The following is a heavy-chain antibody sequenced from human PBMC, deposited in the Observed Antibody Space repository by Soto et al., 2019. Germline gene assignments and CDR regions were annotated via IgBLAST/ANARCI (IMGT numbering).Heavy chain of an antibody. CDR2: IYYSGST. Sequence: SETLSLTCTVSGGSISSSSYYWGWIRQPPGKGLEWIGSIYYSGSTYYNPSLKSRVTISVDTSKNQFSLKLSSVTAADTAVYYCASFYCAYSNMGYYYYSLDVWGNGTTVTVSS. D-gene: IGHD2-15*01. J-gene: IGHJ6*03. V-gene: IGHV4-39*01. CDR1: GGSISSSSYY. CDR3: ASFYCAYSNMGYYYYSLDV.